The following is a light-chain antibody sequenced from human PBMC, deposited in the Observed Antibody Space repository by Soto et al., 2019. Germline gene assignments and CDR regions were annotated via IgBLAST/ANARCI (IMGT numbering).Light chain of an antibody. V-gene: IGKV3-20*01. CDR3: QHYVERSPIT. J-gene: IGKJ5*01. CDR1: QSVSSR. CDR2: GAS. Sequence: ETVLTQSPGTLSMSHRERSTLXXRASQSVSSRLAWYQQKPGQAPRLSXSGASSRATGIPDRFSGSGSGTDFTLTISRLEPEDFALYYCQHYVERSPITFGQGTRLEIK.